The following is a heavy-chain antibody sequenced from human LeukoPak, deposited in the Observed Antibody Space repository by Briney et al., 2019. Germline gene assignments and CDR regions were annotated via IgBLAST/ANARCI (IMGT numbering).Heavy chain of an antibody. V-gene: IGHV1-18*01. CDR3: ARLRISYCGSDCYSNDY. J-gene: IGHJ4*01. Sequence: GASVKVSCKASGYTFTNYGITWVRQAPGQGLEWMGWISAYNGNTNYAQKLQDRVTMTTDTSTSTAYMELRSLRSDDTAIYYCARLRISYCGSDCYSNDYWGQGTLVTVSS. D-gene: IGHD2-21*02. CDR1: GYTFTNYG. CDR2: ISAYNGNT.